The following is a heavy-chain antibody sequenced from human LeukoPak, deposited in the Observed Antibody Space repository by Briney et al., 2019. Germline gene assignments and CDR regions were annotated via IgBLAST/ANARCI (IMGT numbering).Heavy chain of an antibody. CDR2: IIFDGSST. D-gene: IGHD6-19*01. Sequence: GGSLRLSCVASGFTFNNYWLHWVRQAPGKGLVWVSGIIFDGSSTRYADSMKGRFTISRDNAKNTLYLQMNSLGAEDTAVYFLPKEKQVPGAYYLTPWGKETLVTVSS. CDR3: PKEKQVPGAYYLTP. V-gene: IGHV3-74*01. J-gene: IGHJ5*02. CDR1: GFTFNNYW.